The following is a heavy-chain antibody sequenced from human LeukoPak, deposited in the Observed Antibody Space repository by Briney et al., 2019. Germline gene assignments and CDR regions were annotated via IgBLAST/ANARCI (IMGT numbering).Heavy chain of an antibody. CDR3: AREAAVPNTVFDY. V-gene: IGHV3-74*01. CDR2: IQSDGSTT. CDR1: GFTPSNYW. J-gene: IGHJ4*02. Sequence: GGALRLSCAASGFTPSNYWMHWVRQAPGKGLVWVSRIQSDGSTTTYAESVRGRFTISRDNAKNTLYLQMNSLRAEDTAVYYCAREAAVPNTVFDYWGQGSLVTVSS. D-gene: IGHD4-17*01.